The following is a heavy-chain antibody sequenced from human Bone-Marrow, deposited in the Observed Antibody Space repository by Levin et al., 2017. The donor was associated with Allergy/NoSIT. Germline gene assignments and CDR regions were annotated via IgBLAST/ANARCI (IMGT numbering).Heavy chain of an antibody. V-gene: IGHV3-9*01. J-gene: IGHJ6*02. CDR2: ISWNSGSI. CDR3: AKDMHGSGSYSLQDYYYGMDV. D-gene: IGHD3-10*01. CDR1: GFTFDDYV. Sequence: GGSLRLSCAASGFTFDDYVMHWVRQAPGKGLEWVSGISWNSGSIGYADSVKGRFTISRDNAKNSLYLQMNSLRAEDTALYYCAKDMHGSGSYSLQDYYYGMDVWGQGTTVTVSS.